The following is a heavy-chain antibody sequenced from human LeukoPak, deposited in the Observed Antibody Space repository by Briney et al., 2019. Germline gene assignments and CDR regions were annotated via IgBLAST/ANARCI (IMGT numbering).Heavy chain of an antibody. CDR3: ARVRYSSSWYKGYNWFDP. CDR2: IYYSGST. CDR1: GGSIGSGSYY. J-gene: IGHJ5*02. D-gene: IGHD6-13*01. Sequence: SETLSLTCTVSGGSIGSGSYYWGWIRQPPGKGLEWIGSIYYSGSTYYNPSLKSRVTVSVDTSKNQFSLKLSSVTAADTAVYYCARVRYSSSWYKGYNWFDPWGQGTLVTVSS. V-gene: IGHV4-39*07.